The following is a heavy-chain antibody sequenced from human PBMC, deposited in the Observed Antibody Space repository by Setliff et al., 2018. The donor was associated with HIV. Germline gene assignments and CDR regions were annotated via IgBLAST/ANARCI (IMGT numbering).Heavy chain of an antibody. CDR2: IKEDGSEK. J-gene: IGHJ4*02. Sequence: GSLRLSCAASGFTFSTYWMSWVRQTPGKGLEWLAMIKEDGSEKYYADSVKGRFTISRDNSKNTLYLQMNSLRAEDTAVYYCAKVQNYYGSGSYPAHFDYWGQGTLVTVSS. V-gene: IGHV3-7*01. CDR1: GFTFSTYW. D-gene: IGHD3-10*01. CDR3: AKVQNYYGSGSYPAHFDY.